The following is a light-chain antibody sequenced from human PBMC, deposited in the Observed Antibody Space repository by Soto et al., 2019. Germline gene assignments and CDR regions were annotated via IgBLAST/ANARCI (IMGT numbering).Light chain of an antibody. CDR1: DVGSYNL. CDR2: EVT. J-gene: IGLJ1*01. CDR3: CSYAGSTIHHV. Sequence: QSVLTQPASVSGSPGQSITISCTGSDVGSYNLVSWYQQHPGKAPKPMIYEVTKRPSGVSNRFSGSKSGNTASLTISGLQAEDEADYYCCSYAGSTIHHVFGTGTKVTVL. V-gene: IGLV2-23*02.